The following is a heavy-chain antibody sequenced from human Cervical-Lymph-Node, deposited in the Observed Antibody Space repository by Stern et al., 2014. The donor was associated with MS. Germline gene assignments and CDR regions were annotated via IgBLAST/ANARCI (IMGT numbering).Heavy chain of an antibody. V-gene: IGHV4-59*01. CDR2: IYYNGDT. CDR3: ARDYRYFEYGVDV. CDR1: GGSISNYY. D-gene: IGHD3-9*01. J-gene: IGHJ6*02. Sequence: QLQLQESGPGLVKPSETLSLTCTVSGGSISNYYWSWIRQPPGKGLEWIGYIYYNGDTNYNPSLKSRVTMSVDTSKNQFSLDLSSVTAADTAVYFCARDYRYFEYGVDVWGRGTTVTVSS.